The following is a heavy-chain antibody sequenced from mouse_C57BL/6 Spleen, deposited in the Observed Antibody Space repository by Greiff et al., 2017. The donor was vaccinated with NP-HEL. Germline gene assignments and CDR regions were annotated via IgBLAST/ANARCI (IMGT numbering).Heavy chain of an antibody. J-gene: IGHJ2*01. V-gene: IGHV1-69*01. CDR3: ARGRDGLFDY. CDR2: IDPSDSYT. Sequence: VQLQQPGAELVMPGASVKLSCKASGYTFTSYWMHWVKQRPGQGLEWIGEIDPSDSYTNYNQKFKGKSTLTVDKSSSTAYMQLSSLTSEDSAVYYCARGRDGLFDYWGQGTTLTVSS. CDR1: GYTFTSYW. D-gene: IGHD1-1*01.